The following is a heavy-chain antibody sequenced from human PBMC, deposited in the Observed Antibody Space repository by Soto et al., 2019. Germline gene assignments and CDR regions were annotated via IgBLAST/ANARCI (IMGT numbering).Heavy chain of an antibody. Sequence: ASVKGSCKVSGYTLTELSMHWVRQAPGKGLEWMGGFDPEDADTIYAQKFQGRVTMTEDTSTDTAYMELSSLRSEDTAVYYCATLKSDLGLSGNYFNYFDYWGQGTPVPSP. CDR3: ATLKSDLGLSGNYFNYFDY. CDR1: GYTLTELS. V-gene: IGHV1-24*01. J-gene: IGHJ4*02. D-gene: IGHD3-10*01. CDR2: FDPEDADT.